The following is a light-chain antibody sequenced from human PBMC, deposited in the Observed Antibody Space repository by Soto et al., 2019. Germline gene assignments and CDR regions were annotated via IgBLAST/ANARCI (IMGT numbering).Light chain of an antibody. CDR1: SSDVDGYNY. J-gene: IGLJ3*02. Sequence: QSALTQPASVSGSPGQSITISCTGTSSDVDGYNYVSWYQQHPDKAPKLMIYEVSNRPSGVSNRFSGSKSGNTASLTISGLQSEDEGNYYCSSYTRGSTLVFGGGTKLTVL. CDR2: EVS. CDR3: SSYTRGSTLV. V-gene: IGLV2-14*01.